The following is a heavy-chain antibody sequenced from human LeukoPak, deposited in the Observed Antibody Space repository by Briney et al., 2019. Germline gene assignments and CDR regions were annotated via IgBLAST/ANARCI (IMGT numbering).Heavy chain of an antibody. V-gene: IGHV4-4*02. CDR2: VNLQGST. CDR1: GGSITSTNY. CDR3: AREGGPYRPLDY. J-gene: IGHJ4*02. Sequence: SETLSLTCGVSGGSITSTNYWTWVRQPPGKGLEWIGEVNLQGSTNYNPSLMGRVAISVDMSENHIYGEWTSVTAADTAVYYCAREGGPYRPLDYWGQGTLVTVSS.